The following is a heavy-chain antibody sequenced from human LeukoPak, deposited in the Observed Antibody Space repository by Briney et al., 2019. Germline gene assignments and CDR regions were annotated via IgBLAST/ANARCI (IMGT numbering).Heavy chain of an antibody. CDR1: GFTFSTYN. V-gene: IGHV3-48*03. Sequence: PGGSLRLSCAASGFTFSTYNMNWVRQAPGKGLEWVSYISSSGSTIYYADSVKGRFTISRDNAKNSLYLQMNSLRAEDTAVYYCARGFTSGSSNLDYWGQGTLVTVSS. CDR3: ARGFTSGSSNLDY. J-gene: IGHJ4*02. D-gene: IGHD1-26*01. CDR2: ISSSGSTI.